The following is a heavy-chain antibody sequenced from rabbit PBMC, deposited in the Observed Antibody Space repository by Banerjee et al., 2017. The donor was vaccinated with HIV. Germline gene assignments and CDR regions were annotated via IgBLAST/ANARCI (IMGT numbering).Heavy chain of an antibody. CDR3: ARGGGGYAGYGHGDDAFDP. D-gene: IGHD7-1*01. Sequence: QGQLEESGGDLVKPGGSLTYTFKPSGFSLINYWRCWVRQAPGKGLEWIACIYTGDGNTHYASWAKGRFTISKTSSTVDLKMTSLTAADTATYFCARGGGGYAGYGHGDDAFDPWGPGTLVTVS. J-gene: IGHJ2*01. CDR1: GFSLINYW. V-gene: IGHV1S45*01. CDR2: IYTGDGNT.